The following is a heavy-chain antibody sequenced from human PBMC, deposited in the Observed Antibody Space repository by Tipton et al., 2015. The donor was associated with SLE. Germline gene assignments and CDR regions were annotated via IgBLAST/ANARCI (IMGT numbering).Heavy chain of an antibody. CDR3: ARSGPSWGYYYYMDV. J-gene: IGHJ6*03. V-gene: IGHV4-39*07. CDR2: IYYGGTT. D-gene: IGHD3-16*01. Sequence: TLSLTCTVSGDSITTDSDYWGWIRQPPGKGLEWIGNIYYGGTTYYNSSLKSRVTISVDTSKNQFSLKLSSVTAADTAVYYCARSGPSWGYYYYMDVWGKGTTVPVSS. CDR1: GDSITTDSDY.